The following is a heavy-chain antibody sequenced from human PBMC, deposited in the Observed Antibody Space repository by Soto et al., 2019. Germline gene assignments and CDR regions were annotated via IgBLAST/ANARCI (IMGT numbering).Heavy chain of an antibody. CDR2: IFSDGTT. Sequence: PGGSLRLSCAASGFTVGSNYMSWVRQAPGKGLEWVSLIFSDGTTYYADSVKGRFTISRDSSKNTLYLQMNSLRAEDTAVYYCAGMRGNYILFHYWGQGTLVTVSS. V-gene: IGHV3-53*01. J-gene: IGHJ4*02. D-gene: IGHD3-10*02. CDR3: AGMRGNYILFHY. CDR1: GFTVGSNY.